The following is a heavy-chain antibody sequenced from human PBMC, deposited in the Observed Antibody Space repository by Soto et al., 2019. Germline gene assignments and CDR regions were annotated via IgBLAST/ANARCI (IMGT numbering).Heavy chain of an antibody. V-gene: IGHV1-69*13. CDR3: ARSVTYYYDSSGYYLDV. Sequence: VASVKVSCKASGGTFSSYAISWVRQAPGQGLEWMGGIIPIFGTANYAQKFQGRVTITADESTSTAYMELSSLRSEDTAVYYCARSVTYYYDSSGYYLDVWGQGTTVTVSS. D-gene: IGHD3-22*01. CDR2: IIPIFGTA. CDR1: GGTFSSYA. J-gene: IGHJ6*02.